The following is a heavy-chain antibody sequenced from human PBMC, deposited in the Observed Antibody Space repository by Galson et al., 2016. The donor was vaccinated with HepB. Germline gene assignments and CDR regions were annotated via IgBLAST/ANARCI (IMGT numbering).Heavy chain of an antibody. D-gene: IGHD3-10*01. Sequence: PALVKPTQTLTLTCTFSGFSLSTRDVGVGWIRQPPGKALEWLALIYWNDDRRYSPSLKTRLTITKDTSNNQVVLTMTNMDPVDTTTYYCAHSGWFGVPLDFDYWGQGTLVTVSS. CDR3: AHSGWFGVPLDFDY. CDR2: IYWNDDR. CDR1: GFSLSTRDVG. V-gene: IGHV2-5*01. J-gene: IGHJ4*02.